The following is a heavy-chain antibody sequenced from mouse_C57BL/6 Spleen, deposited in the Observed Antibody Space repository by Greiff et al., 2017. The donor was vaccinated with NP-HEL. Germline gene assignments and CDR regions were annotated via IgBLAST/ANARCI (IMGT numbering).Heavy chain of an antibody. CDR1: GFTFSDSY. Sequence: EVKLMESEGGLVQPGSSMKLSCTASGFTFSDSYMALVRQVPEKGLEWVANINYDGSSTYYLDSLKSRFIISRDNAKNILYLQMSSLKSEDTATYYCAREGITTVVARNYFDYWGQGTTLTVSS. CDR2: INYDGSST. D-gene: IGHD1-1*01. J-gene: IGHJ2*01. CDR3: AREGITTVVARNYFDY. V-gene: IGHV5-16*01.